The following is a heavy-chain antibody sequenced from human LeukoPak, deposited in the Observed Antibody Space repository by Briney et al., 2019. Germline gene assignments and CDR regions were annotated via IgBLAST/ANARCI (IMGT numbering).Heavy chain of an antibody. CDR3: ARENVLRFLEWISEASWFDP. CDR2: IDSSSATT. CDR1: GFTFSYYS. Sequence: GGSLRLSCAASGFTFSYYSMTWVRQAPGKGLEWVSYIDSSSATTYYADSVKGRFIISRDNAKNSLFLQINSLRAEDTAVYYCARENVLRFLEWISEASWFDPWGQGTLVTVSS. V-gene: IGHV3-48*01. J-gene: IGHJ5*02. D-gene: IGHD3-3*01.